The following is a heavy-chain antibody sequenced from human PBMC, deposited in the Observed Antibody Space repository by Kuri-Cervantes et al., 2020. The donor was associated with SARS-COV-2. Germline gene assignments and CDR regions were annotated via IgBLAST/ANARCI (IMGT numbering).Heavy chain of an antibody. J-gene: IGHJ6*02. V-gene: IGHV3-30*03. D-gene: IGHD6-19*01. CDR1: GFNFSRTD. Sequence: GESLKISCAASGFNFSRTDMHWVRQAPGKGLEWVAVISHDGKNKKCIASGKGRFTISRDNSQNTLYLHMKSLRSEDTAVYYCARAYSSGWYYYYGMDVWGQGTTVTVSS. CDR3: ARAYSSGWYYYYGMDV. CDR2: ISHDGKNK.